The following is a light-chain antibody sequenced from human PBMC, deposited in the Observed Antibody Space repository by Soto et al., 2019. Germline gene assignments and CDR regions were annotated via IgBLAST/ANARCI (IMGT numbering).Light chain of an antibody. V-gene: IGKV3-11*01. CDR3: QQRSNWPPNT. CDR2: DAS. Sequence: EIVLPQSPATLTLSPGERATLSCRASQSVTSYLAWYQQKPGQAPRLLIYDASIRATGIPARFSGSGSGTDFTLTISSLEPEDFAVYYCQQRSNWPPNTFGQGTRLEI. J-gene: IGKJ5*01. CDR1: QSVTSY.